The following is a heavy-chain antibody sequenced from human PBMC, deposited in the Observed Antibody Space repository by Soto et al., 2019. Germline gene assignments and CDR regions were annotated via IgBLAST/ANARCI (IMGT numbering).Heavy chain of an antibody. D-gene: IGHD6-13*01. CDR2: IDSGDGTT. CDR3: VRPYYSSSWFPFDR. J-gene: IGHJ4*02. CDR1: GFDFVDSY. V-gene: IGHV3-11*01. Sequence: GGSLSLSCTGSGFDFVDSYMSWIRQALGKGLEWVSYIDSGDGTTYCTDSVKGRFTISRDNAKKTVYRQMSSLRVEDTALYYFVRPYYSSSWFPFDRWGQGTLVTVAS.